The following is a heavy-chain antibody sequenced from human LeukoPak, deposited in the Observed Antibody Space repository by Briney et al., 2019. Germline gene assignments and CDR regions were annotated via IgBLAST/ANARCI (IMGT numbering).Heavy chain of an antibody. CDR3: ARASGWYGAFDI. Sequence: SETLSLTCAASGDSISSYYWSWIRQPPGKGLELIGYIDYSGNTNYNPSLKSRLIISLDTSKNQFSLRLSSMTAADTAVYYCARASGWYGAFDIWGQGTMVTVSS. D-gene: IGHD6-19*01. V-gene: IGHV4-59*01. J-gene: IGHJ3*02. CDR1: GDSISSYY. CDR2: IDYSGNT.